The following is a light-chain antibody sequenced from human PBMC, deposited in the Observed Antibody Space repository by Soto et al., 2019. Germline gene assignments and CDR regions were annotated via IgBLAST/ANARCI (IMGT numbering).Light chain of an antibody. V-gene: IGKV1-33*01. CDR1: QDISNY. Sequence: DIQMTQSPSSLSASVGDRVTITCQASQDISNYLNLYQQKPGKAPKLLIYDASNLETGVPSRFSGSGSETDFIFTINSLQPDDIAKYYCQQYDKLPPWTFGQGTKVEIK. J-gene: IGKJ1*01. CDR3: QQYDKLPPWT. CDR2: DAS.